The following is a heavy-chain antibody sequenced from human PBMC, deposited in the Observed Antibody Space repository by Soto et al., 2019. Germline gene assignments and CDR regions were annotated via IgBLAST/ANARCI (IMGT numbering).Heavy chain of an antibody. V-gene: IGHV3-7*01. CDR3: ARDSGEGTGSSVNHCFDC. J-gene: IGHJ4*01. Sequence: GGSLRLSCAASGFAIGGQWVSWVRRPPGNRLEWLGTIKYDASDKAYEGAVQGGLTMSRGQPTDSRYLQMASLKAENTAVYYCARDSGEGTGSSVNHCFDCQGHGTLVTVSS. CDR1: GFAIGGQW. CDR2: IKYDASDK. D-gene: IGHD1-1*01.